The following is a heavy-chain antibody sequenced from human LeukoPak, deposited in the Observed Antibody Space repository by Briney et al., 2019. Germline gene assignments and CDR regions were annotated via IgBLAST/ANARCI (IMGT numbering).Heavy chain of an antibody. CDR1: GFIFNSYW. V-gene: IGHV3-30*02. J-gene: IGHJ4*02. D-gene: IGHD2-2*01. CDR3: ATQVGVPADY. CDR2: IRYDGSNK. Sequence: GGSLRLSCAASGFIFNSYWMTWVRQAPGKGLEWVAFIRYDGSNKYYADSVKGRFTISRDNSKNTLYLQMNSLRVEDTAVYYCATQVGVPADYWGQGTLVTVSS.